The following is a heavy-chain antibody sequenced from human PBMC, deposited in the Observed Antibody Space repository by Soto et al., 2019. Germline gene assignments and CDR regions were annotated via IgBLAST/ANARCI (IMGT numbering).Heavy chain of an antibody. CDR2: IYYSGCT. D-gene: IGHD3-10*01. J-gene: IGHJ5*02. CDR1: GGSISSSSYY. V-gene: IGHV4-39*01. Sequence: SETLSLTCTVSGGSISSSSYYWGWIRQPPGKGLEWIGSIYYSGCTYYNPSLKSRVTMSVDTSKNQFSLKLSSVTAADTAVYYCARHPPWLRSSGSYLRLSWFDPWGQGTLLTVSS. CDR3: ARHPPWLRSSGSYLRLSWFDP.